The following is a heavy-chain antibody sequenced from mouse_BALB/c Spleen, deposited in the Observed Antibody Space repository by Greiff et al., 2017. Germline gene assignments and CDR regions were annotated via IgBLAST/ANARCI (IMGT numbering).Heavy chain of an antibody. CDR1: GFTFNTYA. CDR3: VRQNYGNYLFAY. Sequence: EVKVVESGGGLVQPKGSLKLSCAASGFTFNTYAMNWVRQAPGKGLEWVARIRSKSNNYATYYADSVKDRFTISRDDSQSMLYLQMNNLKTEDTAMYYCVRQNYGNYLFAYWGQGTLVTVSA. CDR2: IRSKSNNYAT. J-gene: IGHJ3*01. V-gene: IGHV10-1*02. D-gene: IGHD2-1*01.